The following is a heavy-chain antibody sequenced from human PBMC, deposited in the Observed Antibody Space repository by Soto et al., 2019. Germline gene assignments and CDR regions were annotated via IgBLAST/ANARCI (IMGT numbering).Heavy chain of an antibody. D-gene: IGHD4-17*01. V-gene: IGHV1-18*01. Sequence: ASVKVSCKTSGYTFNTYGIIWVRQAPGQGLEWMGWISGYDGNTNYAQEFQGRVTMTTDTSTSTAYLELRSLRSDDTAVYYCGRTTPSSDYWGQGTLVTVSS. J-gene: IGHJ4*02. CDR1: GYTFNTYG. CDR3: GRTTPSSDY. CDR2: ISGYDGNT.